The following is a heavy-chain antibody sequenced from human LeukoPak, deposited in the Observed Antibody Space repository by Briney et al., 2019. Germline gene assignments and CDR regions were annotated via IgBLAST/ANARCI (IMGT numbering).Heavy chain of an antibody. Sequence: SETLSLTCAVYGGSFSDYYWKWIRQPPGKGLEWIGSIYHSGSTYYNPSLKSRVTISVDTSKNQFSLKLSSVTAADTAVYYCASGYGGNSHYYYYYMDVWGKGTTVTVSS. V-gene: IGHV4-34*01. D-gene: IGHD4-23*01. CDR1: GGSFSDYY. CDR2: IYHSGST. J-gene: IGHJ6*03. CDR3: ASGYGGNSHYYYYYMDV.